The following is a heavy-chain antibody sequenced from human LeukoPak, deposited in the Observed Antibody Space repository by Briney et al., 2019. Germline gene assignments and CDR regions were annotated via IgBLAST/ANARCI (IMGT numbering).Heavy chain of an antibody. CDR2: IYHSGTT. Sequence: SGTLSLTCAVSGGSISSPNWWSWVRQPPGKGLEWIGQIYHSGTTNYNPSLKSRVTISVDASKNQFSLKLSSVTAADTVVYYCARQAVWFGEFDPWGQGTLVTVSS. J-gene: IGHJ5*02. CDR3: ARQAVWFGEFDP. V-gene: IGHV4-4*02. D-gene: IGHD3-10*01. CDR1: GGSISSPNW.